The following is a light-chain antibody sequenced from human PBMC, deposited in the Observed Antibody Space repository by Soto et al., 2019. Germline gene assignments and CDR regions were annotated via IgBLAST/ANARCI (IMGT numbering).Light chain of an antibody. CDR2: GAS. J-gene: IGKJ1*01. CDR1: QSVSSIY. CDR3: QQYVDSTGWT. Sequence: EIVLTQSPGTLSLSPGERATLSCRASQSVSSIYLGWYQQKPGQAPRLLIYGASSRATGIPDRFSGSGSGTDFTLTISRLEPEDFAVYYCQQYVDSTGWTFGQGTKVEIK. V-gene: IGKV3-20*01.